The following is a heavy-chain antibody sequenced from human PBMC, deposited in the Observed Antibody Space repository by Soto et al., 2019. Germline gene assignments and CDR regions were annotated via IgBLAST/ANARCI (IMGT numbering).Heavy chain of an antibody. D-gene: IGHD6-19*01. CDR1: GYTFTSYV. Sequence: QVQLVQSGAEVKKPGASVKVSCRASGYTFTSYVISWVRQAPGQGLEWMGWISAYNGNTNFAQKLQGRVTMTTDTPPSADYMELRSVRTDDTAVYYCARVVATVAGPYGMDVWGQGTTVTVSS. CDR2: ISAYNGNT. CDR3: ARVVATVAGPYGMDV. J-gene: IGHJ6*02. V-gene: IGHV1-18*01.